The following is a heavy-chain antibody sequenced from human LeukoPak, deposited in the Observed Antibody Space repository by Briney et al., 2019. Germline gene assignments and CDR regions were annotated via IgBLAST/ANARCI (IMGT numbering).Heavy chain of an antibody. CDR2: IYYTGST. CDR1: GGSISSYY. D-gene: IGHD4-17*01. V-gene: IGHV4-59*12. J-gene: IGHJ4*02. CDR3: ARYGVYGDYDY. Sequence: SETLSLTCTVSGGSISSYYWSWIRQPPGKALDWIGGIYYTGSTSYNLSLKSRVTMSVDTSKNQFSLQVRSVTAADTAVYYCARYGVYGDYDYWGQGTLVTVSS.